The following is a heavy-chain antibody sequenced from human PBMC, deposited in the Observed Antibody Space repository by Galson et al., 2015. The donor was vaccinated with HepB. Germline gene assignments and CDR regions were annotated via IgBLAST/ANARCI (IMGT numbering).Heavy chain of an antibody. CDR1: GFTFSSYS. J-gene: IGHJ6*02. CDR3: AREPDLSTMVREPYYYYYGMDV. Sequence: SLRLSCAASGFTFSSYSMNWVRQAPGKGLEWVSSISSSSSYIYYADSVKGRFTISRDNAKNSLYLQMNSLRAEDTAVYYCAREPDLSTMVREPYYYYYGMDVWGQGTTVTVSS. CDR2: ISSSSSYI. D-gene: IGHD3-10*01. V-gene: IGHV3-21*01.